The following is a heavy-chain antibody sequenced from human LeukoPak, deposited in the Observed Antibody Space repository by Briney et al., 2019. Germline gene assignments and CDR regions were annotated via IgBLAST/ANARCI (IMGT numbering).Heavy chain of an antibody. Sequence: GGSLRLSCAASEFTFSSYSMNWVRQAPGKGLEWVSSISSSSSYIYYADSVKGRFTISRDNAKNSLYLQMNSLRAEDTAVYYCARGDYDFWSGYPYWGQGTLVTVSS. CDR3: ARGDYDFWSGYPY. CDR1: EFTFSSYS. V-gene: IGHV3-21*01. CDR2: ISSSSSYI. J-gene: IGHJ4*02. D-gene: IGHD3-3*01.